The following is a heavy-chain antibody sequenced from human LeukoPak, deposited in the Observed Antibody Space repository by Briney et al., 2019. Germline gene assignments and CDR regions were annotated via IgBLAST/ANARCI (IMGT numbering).Heavy chain of an antibody. Sequence: AASAKVSCKASGYTFTSYGISWVRQAPGQGLEWMGWISAYNGNTNYAQKLQGRATMTTDTSTSTAYMELRSLRSDDTAVYYCARDQNYYGSGSYYISHWFDPWGQGTLVTVSS. D-gene: IGHD3-10*01. J-gene: IGHJ5*02. CDR3: ARDQNYYGSGSYYISHWFDP. CDR2: ISAYNGNT. CDR1: GYTFTSYG. V-gene: IGHV1-18*01.